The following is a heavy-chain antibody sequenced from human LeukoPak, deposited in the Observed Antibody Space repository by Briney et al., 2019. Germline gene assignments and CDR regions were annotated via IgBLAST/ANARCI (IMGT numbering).Heavy chain of an antibody. CDR3: ARDWGTIAAAGTTPTGY. V-gene: IGHV3-21*01. CDR2: ISSSSSYI. Sequence: GGSLRLSCAASGFTFSSYSMNWVRQAPGKGLEWVSSISSSSSYIYYADSVKGRFTISRDNAKNSLYLQMNSLRAEDTAVYYCARDWGTIAAAGTTPTGYWGQGTLVTVSS. CDR1: GFTFSSYS. D-gene: IGHD6-13*01. J-gene: IGHJ4*02.